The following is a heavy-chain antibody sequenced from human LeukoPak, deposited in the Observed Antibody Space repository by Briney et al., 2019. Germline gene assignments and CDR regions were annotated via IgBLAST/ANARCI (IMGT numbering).Heavy chain of an antibody. V-gene: IGHV3-30*18. CDR1: GFTFSNYG. D-gene: IGHD2-2*01. CDR2: IAYDGSSQ. J-gene: IGHJ5*01. Sequence: PGGALRLSCATPGFTFSNYGIHWVRQAPGKGLEGVAVIAYDGSSQYYVDSVKGRFIISRDNSKNTSYLQMNSLRGEDAAMYYCAKEGTPHSSTWYDSWGQGTLVTVSS. CDR3: AKEGTPHSSTWYDS.